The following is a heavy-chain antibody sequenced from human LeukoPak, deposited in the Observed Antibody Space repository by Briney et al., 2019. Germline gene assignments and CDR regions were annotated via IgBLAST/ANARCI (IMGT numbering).Heavy chain of an antibody. Sequence: GGSLRPSCAASGFTFSSYAMSWVRQAPGKGLEWVPGISGSGGSTYYADSVKGRFTISRDNSKNTLYLQMNSLRAEDTAVYHCAKVHVSSGWYYFDYWGQGTLVTVSS. CDR1: GFTFSSYA. D-gene: IGHD6-19*01. V-gene: IGHV3-23*01. CDR3: AKVHVSSGWYYFDY. J-gene: IGHJ4*02. CDR2: ISGSGGST.